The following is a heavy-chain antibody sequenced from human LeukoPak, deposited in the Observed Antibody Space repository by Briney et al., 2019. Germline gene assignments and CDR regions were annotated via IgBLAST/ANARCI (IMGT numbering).Heavy chain of an antibody. J-gene: IGHJ4*02. Sequence: ASVKVSCKASGFTFTDYYIHWVQQAPGKGLVWMGRVDTEDGETVYAAKFRGRLALTADASTATASMELNSLHSDDTAVYYCATIPFFGTTYYADFWGQGTLVTVSS. CDR3: ATIPFFGTTYYADF. V-gene: IGHV1-69-2*01. CDR2: VDTEDGET. CDR1: GFTFTDYY. D-gene: IGHD2/OR15-2a*01.